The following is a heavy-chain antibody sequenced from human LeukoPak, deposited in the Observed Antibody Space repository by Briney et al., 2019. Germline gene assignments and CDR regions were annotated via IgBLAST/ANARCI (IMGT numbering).Heavy chain of an antibody. CDR2: INHSGST. Sequence: SETLSLTCAVYGGSFSGYYWSWIRQPPGKGLEWIGEINHSGSTNYNPSLKSRVTISVDTSKNQFSLKLSSVTAEDTAVYYCARGSSSGWYYWGQGTLVTVSS. CDR3: ARGSSSGWYY. CDR1: GGSFSGYY. V-gene: IGHV4-34*01. D-gene: IGHD6-19*01. J-gene: IGHJ4*02.